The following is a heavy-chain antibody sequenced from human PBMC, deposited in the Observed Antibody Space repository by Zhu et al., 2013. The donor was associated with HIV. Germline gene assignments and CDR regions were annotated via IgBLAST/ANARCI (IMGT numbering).Heavy chain of an antibody. CDR2: ISYDGSNK. CDR1: GFTFSSYA. J-gene: IGHJ4*02. D-gene: IGHD1-1*01. CDR3: TKGLLINFWYDDC. Sequence: VQLVESGGGVVQPGRSLRLSCAASGFTFSSYAMHWVRQAPGKGLEWVAVISYDGSNKYYADSVKGRFTISRDNSKNTLYLQMNSLKTEDTAVYYCTKGLLINFWYDDCWGQGTLVTVSS. V-gene: IGHV3-30-3*01.